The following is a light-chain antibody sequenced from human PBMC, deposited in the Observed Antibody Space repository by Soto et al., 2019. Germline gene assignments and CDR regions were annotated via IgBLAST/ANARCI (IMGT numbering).Light chain of an antibody. V-gene: IGKV1-39*01. CDR1: QSISSY. Sequence: DIQMTQSPSSLSASVGDRVTITCRASQSISSYLNWYQQKPGKAPKLLIYAASSLQSGVTSRFSGSGSGTDFTLTISSLQPEDFATYYCKQSYSTFWTFGQGTKVEIK. CDR2: AAS. J-gene: IGKJ1*01. CDR3: KQSYSTFWT.